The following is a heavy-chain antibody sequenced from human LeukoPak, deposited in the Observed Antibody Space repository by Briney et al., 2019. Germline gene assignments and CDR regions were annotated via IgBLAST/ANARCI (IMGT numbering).Heavy chain of an antibody. J-gene: IGHJ3*02. CDR1: GGTISSYY. D-gene: IGHD3-22*01. V-gene: IGHV4-59*01. CDR3: ARLKYYYDSSGYYMRGAFGI. Sequence: SETLSLTCTVSGGTISSYYWSWIRQPPGQGLEWIGYIYYSGSTNYNPSLKSRVTISVDTSKNQFSLKLCSVTAADTAVYYCARLKYYYDSSGYYMRGAFGIWGQGTMVTVSS. CDR2: IYYSGST.